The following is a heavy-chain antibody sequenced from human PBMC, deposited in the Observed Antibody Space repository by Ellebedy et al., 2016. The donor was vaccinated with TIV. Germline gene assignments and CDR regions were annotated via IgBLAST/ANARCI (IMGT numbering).Heavy chain of an antibody. CDR3: ARGRYSSGWYDY. J-gene: IGHJ4*02. CDR2: INHSGST. Sequence: SETLSLXXAVYGGSFSGYYWSWIRQPPGQGLEWIGEINHSGSTNYNPSLKSRVTISVDTSKNRFSLKLSSVTAADTAVYYCARGRYSSGWYDYWGQGTLVTVSS. V-gene: IGHV4-34*01. CDR1: GGSFSGYY. D-gene: IGHD6-19*01.